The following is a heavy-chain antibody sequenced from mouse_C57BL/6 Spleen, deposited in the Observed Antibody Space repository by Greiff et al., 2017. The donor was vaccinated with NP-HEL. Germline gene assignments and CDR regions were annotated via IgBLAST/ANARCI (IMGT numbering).Heavy chain of an antibody. D-gene: IGHD5-2*01. V-gene: IGHV1-18*01. CDR2: INPNNGGT. Sequence: VQLQQSGPELVKPGASVKIPCKASGYTFTDYNMDWVKQSHGKSLEWIGDINPNNGGTIYNQKFKGKATLTVDKSSSTAYMELRSLTSEDTAVYYCARENNWMWGYFDYWGQGTTLTVSS. J-gene: IGHJ2*01. CDR1: GYTFTDYN. CDR3: ARENNWMWGYFDY.